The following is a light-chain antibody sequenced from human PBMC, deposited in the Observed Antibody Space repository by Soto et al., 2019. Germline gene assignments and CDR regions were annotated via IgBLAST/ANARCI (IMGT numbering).Light chain of an antibody. CDR2: DND. CDR3: GTWDGSLNTQK. CDR1: SSNIGNNY. J-gene: IGLJ3*02. Sequence: QSVLTQPPSVSEAPGQKVTISCSGSSSNIGNNYVSWYQQLPGTAPKLLIYDNDKRPSGIPDRFSGSKSGTSATLGITGLQTGDEADYYCGTWDGSLNTQKFGGGTKLSVL. V-gene: IGLV1-51*01.